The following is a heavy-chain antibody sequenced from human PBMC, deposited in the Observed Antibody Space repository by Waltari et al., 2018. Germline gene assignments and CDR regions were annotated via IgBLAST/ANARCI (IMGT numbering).Heavy chain of an antibody. V-gene: IGHV3-11*04. J-gene: IGHJ4*02. CDR2: ISSRSTTI. D-gene: IGHD5-18*01. CDR1: GFNFSDFY. CDR3: AKPGNKYGYDY. Sequence: QVRLVESGGGLVKPGGSLRLSCAASGFNFSDFYMSWIRQAPGKGLEWVSYISSRSTTIFYADSVRGRFTISRDNAKNSLYLQMNSLRAEDTAVYYCAKPGNKYGYDYWGQGTLVTVSS.